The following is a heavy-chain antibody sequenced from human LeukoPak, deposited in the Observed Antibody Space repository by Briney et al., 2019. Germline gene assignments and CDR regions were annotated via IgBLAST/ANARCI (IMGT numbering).Heavy chain of an antibody. Sequence: PEASVKVSCKASGYTFTSYYMHWVRQAPGQGLEWMGIINPSGGSTSYAQKFQGRVAMTRDMSTSTAYMELRSLRSDDTAVYYCARDTGYYGSGSYYWFDPWGQGTLVSVSS. CDR1: GYTFTSYY. J-gene: IGHJ5*02. CDR2: INPSGGST. D-gene: IGHD3-10*01. CDR3: ARDTGYYGSGSYYWFDP. V-gene: IGHV1-46*01.